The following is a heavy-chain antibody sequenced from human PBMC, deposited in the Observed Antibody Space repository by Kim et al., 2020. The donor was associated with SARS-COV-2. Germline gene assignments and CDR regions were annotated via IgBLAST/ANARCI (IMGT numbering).Heavy chain of an antibody. CDR3: ARIPSGYYGSGSYWFYFDY. D-gene: IGHD3-10*01. CDR2: IDWDDDK. CDR1: GFSLSTSGMC. V-gene: IGHV2-70*01. Sequence: SGPTLVNPTQTLTLTCTFSGFSLSTSGMCVSWIRQPPGKALEWLALIDWDDDKYYSTSLKTRLTISKDTSKNQVVLTMTNMDPVDTATYYCARIPSGYYGSGSYWFYFDYWGQGTLVTVSS. J-gene: IGHJ4*02.